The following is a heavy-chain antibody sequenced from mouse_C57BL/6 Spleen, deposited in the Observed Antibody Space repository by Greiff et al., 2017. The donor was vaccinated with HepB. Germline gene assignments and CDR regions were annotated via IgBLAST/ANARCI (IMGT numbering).Heavy chain of an antibody. D-gene: IGHD1-1*01. CDR2: IHPNSGST. J-gene: IGHJ2*01. CDR3: AREGRLLRDY. Sequence: QVQLQQSGAELVKPGASVKLSCKASGYTFTSYWMHWVKQRPGQGLEWIGMIHPNSGSTNYNEKFKSKATLTVDKSSSTAYMQLSSLTSEDSAVYYCAREGRLLRDYWGQGTTLTVAS. V-gene: IGHV1-64*01. CDR1: GYTFTSYW.